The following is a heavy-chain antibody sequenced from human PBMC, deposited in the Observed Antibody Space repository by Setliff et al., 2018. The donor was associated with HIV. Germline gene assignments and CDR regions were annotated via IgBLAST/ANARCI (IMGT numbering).Heavy chain of an antibody. J-gene: IGHJ6*03. V-gene: IGHV3-7*01. CDR1: GFTFSSYS. Sequence: QPGGSVRLSCAASGFTFSSYSMNWVRQAPGRGLEWVANIKQDGSEKYYVDSVKGRFTISRDNAKNSLYLQMNSLRAEDTAVYYCPRLVVGFSGTSAYMNVWGRGTTVTVSS. CDR2: IKQDGSEK. CDR3: PRLVVGFSGTSAYMNV. D-gene: IGHD1-26*01.